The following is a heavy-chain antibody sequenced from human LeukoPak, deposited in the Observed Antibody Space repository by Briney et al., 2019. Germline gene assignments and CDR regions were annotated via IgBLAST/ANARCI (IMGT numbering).Heavy chain of an antibody. CDR3: ASRDYGDYVWYGAFDI. J-gene: IGHJ3*02. Sequence: GRSLRLSCAASGFTFSSYEMNWVRQAPGKGLEGVSYISGSGSTIYYADSVKGRFNISRDNAKNPLYLQMNSLRAEDTAVYYCASRDYGDYVWYGAFDIWGQGTMVTVSS. CDR1: GFTFSSYE. D-gene: IGHD4-17*01. V-gene: IGHV3-48*03. CDR2: ISGSGSTI.